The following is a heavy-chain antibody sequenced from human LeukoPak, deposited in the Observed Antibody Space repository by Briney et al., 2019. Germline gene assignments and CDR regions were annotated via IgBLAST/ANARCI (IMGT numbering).Heavy chain of an antibody. J-gene: IGHJ5*02. CDR1: GGSISSYY. CDR3: ARVTHYYGSGSYLLDP. Sequence: PSETLSLTCTVSGGSISSYYWSWIRQPPGKGLEWIGYIYYSRSTNYNPSLKSRVTISVDTSKNQFSLKLSSVTAADTAVYYCARVTHYYGSGSYLLDPWGQGTLVTVSS. CDR2: IYYSRST. V-gene: IGHV4-59*01. D-gene: IGHD3-10*01.